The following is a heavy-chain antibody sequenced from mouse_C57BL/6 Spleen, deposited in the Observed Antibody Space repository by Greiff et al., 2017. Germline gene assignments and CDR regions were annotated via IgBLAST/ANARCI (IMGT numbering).Heavy chain of an antibody. Sequence: QVQLQQPGAELVMPGASVKLSCKASGYTFTSYWMHWVKQRPGQGLEWIGEIDPSDSYTNYNQKFKGKSTLTVDKSSSTAYMQLSSLTSEDSAVYYCARGGYYRAYWGQGTLVTVSA. J-gene: IGHJ3*01. D-gene: IGHD2-3*01. V-gene: IGHV1-69*01. CDR1: GYTFTSYW. CDR2: IDPSDSYT. CDR3: ARGGYYRAY.